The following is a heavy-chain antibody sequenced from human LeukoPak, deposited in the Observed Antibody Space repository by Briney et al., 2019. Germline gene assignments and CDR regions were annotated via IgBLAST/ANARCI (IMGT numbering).Heavy chain of an antibody. CDR3: ARHGGLTTYDY. CDR1: GGSISSYF. D-gene: IGHD4-11*01. CDR2: ISYSGST. V-gene: IGHV4-59*08. J-gene: IGHJ4*02. Sequence: PSETLSLTCTVSGGSISSYFWSWIRQPPGKGLEWIGYISYSGSTNYNASLRSRVTMSVDTSKNQFSLNLNSVTAADTAVYYCARHGGLTTYDYWGQGTLVTVSS.